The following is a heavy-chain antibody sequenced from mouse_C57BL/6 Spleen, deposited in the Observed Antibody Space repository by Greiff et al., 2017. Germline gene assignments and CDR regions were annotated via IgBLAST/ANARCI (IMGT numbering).Heavy chain of an antibody. CDR1: GFTFSDYY. J-gene: IGHJ3*01. D-gene: IGHD2-3*01. CDR3: ARHIPLDGYYGAY. Sequence: EVMLVESGGGLVQPGGSLKLSCAASGFTFSDYYMYWVRQTPEKRLEWVAYISNGGGSTYYPDTVKGRFTISRDNAKNTLYLQMSRLKSEDTAMYYCARHIPLDGYYGAYWGQGTLVTVSA. CDR2: ISNGGGST. V-gene: IGHV5-12*01.